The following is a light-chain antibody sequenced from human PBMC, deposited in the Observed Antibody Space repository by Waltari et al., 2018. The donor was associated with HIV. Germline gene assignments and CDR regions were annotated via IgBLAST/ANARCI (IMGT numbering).Light chain of an antibody. V-gene: IGKV3-15*01. Sequence: ELVMTQSPATLSVSPGERATLSCRASQSIANNLAWYQQKLGQAPRLLIYGASTRATDIPARFSGSGSGTEFTLTINNLQSEDFAVYYCQQNHDWPPITFGQGTRLEIK. CDR2: GAS. CDR3: QQNHDWPPIT. J-gene: IGKJ5*01. CDR1: QSIANN.